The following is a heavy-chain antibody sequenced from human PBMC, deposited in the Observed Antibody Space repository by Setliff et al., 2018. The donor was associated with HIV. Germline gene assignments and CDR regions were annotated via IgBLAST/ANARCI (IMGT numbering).Heavy chain of an antibody. J-gene: IGHJ4*02. CDR1: GYRFTSYW. V-gene: IGHV5-51*01. CDR3: ARGGLYDSGGYYPPPAGRIDS. Sequence: GESLKISCKASGYRFTSYWIGWVRQMPGKGLEWMGIINPGDSDIRYSPSFRGQVTISVDKSVNTAYLQRRSLKASDTAMYYCARGGLYDSGGYYPPPAGRIDSWGPGTLVTVSS. D-gene: IGHD3-22*01. CDR2: INPGDSDI.